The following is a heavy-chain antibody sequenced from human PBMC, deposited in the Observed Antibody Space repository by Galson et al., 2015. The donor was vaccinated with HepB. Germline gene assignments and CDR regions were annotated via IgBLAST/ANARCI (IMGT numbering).Heavy chain of an antibody. D-gene: IGHD2-2*01. Sequence: SLRLSCAASGFTFSSYWMSWVRQAPGKGLEWVANIKQDGSEKYYVDSVKGRFTISRDNAKNSLYLQMNSLRAEDTAVYYCARELSQYQLLHDAFDIWGQGTMVTVSS. V-gene: IGHV3-7*01. CDR2: IKQDGSEK. CDR3: ARELSQYQLLHDAFDI. J-gene: IGHJ3*02. CDR1: GFTFSSYW.